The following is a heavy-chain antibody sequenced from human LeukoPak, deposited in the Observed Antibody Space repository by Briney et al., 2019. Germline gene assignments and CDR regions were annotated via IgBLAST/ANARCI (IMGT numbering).Heavy chain of an antibody. CDR1: GYTFIGYY. J-gene: IGHJ4*02. CDR2: INPNSGDT. D-gene: IGHD1-1*01. V-gene: IGHV1-2*06. CDR3: ARGSIATTGGPNDY. Sequence: VKVSCKASGYTFIGYYIHWVRQAPEQGLEWMGRINPNSGDTNYAQKFQGRVTVTRDTSISTVYMELSRLISDDTAVYFCARGSIATTGGPNDYWGQGTLVTVSS.